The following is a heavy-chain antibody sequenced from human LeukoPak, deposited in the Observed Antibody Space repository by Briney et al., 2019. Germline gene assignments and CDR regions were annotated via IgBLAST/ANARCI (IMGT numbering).Heavy chain of an antibody. J-gene: IGHJ3*02. CDR1: GFTFDDYI. CDR3: AKDMMAIVGGTTSAFDM. D-gene: IGHD1-26*01. V-gene: IGHV3-43*01. CDR2: ISWDGGST. Sequence: GGSLRLSCAASGFTFDDYIMHWVRQAPGKGLEWVSLISWDGGSTYYADSVKGRFTISRDNSKNSLYLQMNSLRTEDTALYYCAKDMMAIVGGTTSAFDMWGQGTMVTVSS.